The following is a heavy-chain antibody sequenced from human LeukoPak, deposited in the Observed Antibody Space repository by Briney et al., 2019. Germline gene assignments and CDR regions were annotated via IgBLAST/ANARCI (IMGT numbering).Heavy chain of an antibody. CDR2: IIPIFGTA. J-gene: IGHJ3*02. Sequence: SVKVSCKASGGTFSSYAISWVRQAPGQGLEWMGGIIPIFGTANYAQKFQGRVTITADESTSTAYMELSSLRSEDTAVYYCARKDYYDSGDAFDIWGQGTMVTVSS. CDR1: GGTFSSYA. V-gene: IGHV1-69*01. CDR3: ARKDYYDSGDAFDI. D-gene: IGHD3-22*01.